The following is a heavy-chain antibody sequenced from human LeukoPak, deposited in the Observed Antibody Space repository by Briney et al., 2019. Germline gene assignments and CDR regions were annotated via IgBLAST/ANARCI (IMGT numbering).Heavy chain of an antibody. J-gene: IGHJ4*02. V-gene: IGHV3-48*04. CDR2: ISSSSNTK. CDR3: ARGCGGGPGCYILDY. Sequence: GGSLRLSCAASGFTFSSYSMNWVRQAPGTGLEWISYISSSSNTKSYANSVKGRFTISRDNSKNTLYLHMNSLRGEDTAMYFCARGCGGGPGCYILDYWGQGTLVTVSS. CDR1: GFTFSSYS. D-gene: IGHD2-15*01.